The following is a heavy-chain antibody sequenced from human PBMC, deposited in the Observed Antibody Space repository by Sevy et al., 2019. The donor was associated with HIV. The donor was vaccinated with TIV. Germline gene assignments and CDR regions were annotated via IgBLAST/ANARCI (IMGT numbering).Heavy chain of an antibody. CDR1: GFTFSKYS. D-gene: IGHD2-8*01. J-gene: IGHJ4*02. V-gene: IGHV3-23*01. CDR2: LSFGCGEI. CDR3: VREGCTNLHDY. Sequence: GGSLRLSCAASGFTFSKYSMSWVRQPPGKGLAWVSTLSFGCGEINYADSVKGRFIISRDNSKSSVYLQMNNLRPVDMAVYYFVREGCTNLHDYWGQGTLVTVSS.